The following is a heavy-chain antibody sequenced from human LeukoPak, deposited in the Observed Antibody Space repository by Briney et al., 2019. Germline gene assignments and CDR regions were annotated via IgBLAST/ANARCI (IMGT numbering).Heavy chain of an antibody. CDR2: IYYSGST. D-gene: IGHD3-9*01. CDR1: GGSISSSSYY. J-gene: IGHJ4*02. Sequence: SETLSLTCTVSGGSISSSSYYWGWIRQPPWKGLEWIGSIYYSGSTYYNPSLKSRVTISVDTSKNQFSLKLSSVTAADTAVYYCARDRQDYDILTGYYLGLFDYWGQGTLVTVSS. CDR3: ARDRQDYDILTGYYLGLFDY. V-gene: IGHV4-39*02.